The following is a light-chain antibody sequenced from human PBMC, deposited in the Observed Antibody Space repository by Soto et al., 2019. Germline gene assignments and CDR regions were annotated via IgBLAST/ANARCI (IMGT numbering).Light chain of an antibody. Sequence: EIVLTQSPGTLSLSPGERATLSCRASQSVRSSSLAWYQQKPGQAPRLLIYGASSRATGIPDRFSGSGSGTDFTHTISRLEPEDFAVYYCQQYGSSPLTFGGGTKVEIK. J-gene: IGKJ4*01. CDR3: QQYGSSPLT. V-gene: IGKV3-20*01. CDR2: GAS. CDR1: QSVRSSS.